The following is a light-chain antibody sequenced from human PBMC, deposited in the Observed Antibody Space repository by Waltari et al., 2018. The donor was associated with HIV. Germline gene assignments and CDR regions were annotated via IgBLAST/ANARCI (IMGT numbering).Light chain of an antibody. Sequence: QSVLTQPPSASRTPRQRVPIFCSGHRPNIGRNNVHWYQQLPEMAPKLLIYRNNERPSGVPDRFSGSKSGTSASLAISGLRSEDEADYYCATWDDSLSGVLFGGGTKLTVL. J-gene: IGLJ2*01. V-gene: IGLV1-47*01. CDR2: RNN. CDR1: RPNIGRNN. CDR3: ATWDDSLSGVL.